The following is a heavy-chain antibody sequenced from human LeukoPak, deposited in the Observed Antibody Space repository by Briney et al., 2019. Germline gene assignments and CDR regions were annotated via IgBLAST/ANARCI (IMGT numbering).Heavy chain of an antibody. V-gene: IGHV4-34*01. D-gene: IGHD6-13*01. Sequence: SETLSLTCAVYGGSLSGYYWSWIRQPPGKGLEWIGEINHSGSTNYNPSLKSRVTISVDTSKNQFSLKLSSVTAADTAVYYCARGGPELSSSRPFDYWGQGTLVTVSS. CDR2: INHSGST. CDR3: ARGGPELSSSRPFDY. CDR1: GGSLSGYY. J-gene: IGHJ4*02.